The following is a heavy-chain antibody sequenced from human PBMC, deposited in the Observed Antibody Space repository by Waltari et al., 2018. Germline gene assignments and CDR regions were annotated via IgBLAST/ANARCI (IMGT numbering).Heavy chain of an antibody. CDR3: ARGGLFYDFWSGYYKANEYFQH. CDR1: GGSFSGYY. D-gene: IGHD3-3*01. CDR2: INHSGST. V-gene: IGHV4-34*01. Sequence: QVQLQQWGAGLLKPSETLSLTCAVYGGSFSGYYWSWIRPPPGKGLEWLGEINHSGSTNYNPALKSRVTISVDTSKNQFSLKLSSVTAADTAVYYCARGGLFYDFWSGYYKANEYFQHWGQGTLVTVSS. J-gene: IGHJ1*01.